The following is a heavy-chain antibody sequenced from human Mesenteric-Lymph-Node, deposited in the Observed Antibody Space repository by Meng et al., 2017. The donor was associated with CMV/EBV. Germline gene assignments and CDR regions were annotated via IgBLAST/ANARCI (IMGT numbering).Heavy chain of an antibody. J-gene: IGHJ5*02. CDR1: GGTFSSYT. V-gene: IGHV1-69*02. Sequence: QVKLVQSGAEVKKPGSAVKVPCKASGGTFSSYTFSWVRQAPGQGLEWMGRIIPILGIANYAQKFQGRVTITADKSTSTAYMELSSLRSEDTAVYYCAGGIAAAGSRWFDPWGQGTLVTVSS. D-gene: IGHD6-13*01. CDR2: IIPILGIA. CDR3: AGGIAAAGSRWFDP.